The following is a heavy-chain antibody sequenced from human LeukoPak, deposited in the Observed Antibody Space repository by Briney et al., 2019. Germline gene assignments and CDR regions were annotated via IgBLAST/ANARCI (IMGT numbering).Heavy chain of an antibody. CDR1: GYTFTSYA. J-gene: IGHJ4*02. V-gene: IGHV1-3*01. D-gene: IGHD1-26*01. Sequence: ASVKVSCKASGYTFTSYAMHWVRQAPGQRLEWMGWINAGNGNTKYSQKFQGRVTITRDTSASTAYMELSSLRSEDTAVYYCARGGGSYYDYFDYWGQGTLVTVSS. CDR2: INAGNGNT. CDR3: ARGGGSYYDYFDY.